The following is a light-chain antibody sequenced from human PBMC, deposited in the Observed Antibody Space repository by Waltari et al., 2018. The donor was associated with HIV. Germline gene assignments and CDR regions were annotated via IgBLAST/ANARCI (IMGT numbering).Light chain of an antibody. Sequence: QSVLTQPPSVSGAPGPRVTISCTGSSSNIGEGSDVHWYQQLPGTAPKLLIYGNSNRPSGVPDRFSGSKSGTSASLAITGLQAEDEADYYCQSYDSSLSGSGVFGGGTKLTVL. CDR3: QSYDSSLSGSGV. V-gene: IGLV1-40*01. CDR1: SSNIGEGSD. J-gene: IGLJ2*01. CDR2: GNS.